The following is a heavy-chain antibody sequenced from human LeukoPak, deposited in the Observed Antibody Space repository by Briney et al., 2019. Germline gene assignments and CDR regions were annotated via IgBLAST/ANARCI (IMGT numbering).Heavy chain of an antibody. CDR2: ISSSSSYI. CDR1: GFTVSSNY. D-gene: IGHD4-23*01. V-gene: IGHV3-21*01. CDR3: ARARHDYGGPTVSDY. Sequence: GGSLRLSCAASGFTVSSNYMSRVRQAPGKGLEWVSSISSSSSYIYYADSVKGRFTISRDNAKNSLYLQMNSLRAEDTAVYYCARARHDYGGPTVSDYWGQGTLVTVSS. J-gene: IGHJ4*02.